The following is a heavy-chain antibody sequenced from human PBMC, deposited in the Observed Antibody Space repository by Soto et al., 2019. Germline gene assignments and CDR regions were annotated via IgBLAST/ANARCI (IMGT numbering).Heavy chain of an antibody. Sequence: ASVKVSCKASGYTFTSYDINWVRQATGQGLEWMGWMNPNSGNTGYAQKFQGRVTMTRNTSISTAYMELSSLRSEDTAVCYCARTYYYDSSGYYLPSRDYGMDVWGQGTTVTVSS. CDR3: ARTYYYDSSGYYLPSRDYGMDV. CDR2: MNPNSGNT. D-gene: IGHD3-22*01. CDR1: GYTFTSYD. V-gene: IGHV1-8*01. J-gene: IGHJ6*02.